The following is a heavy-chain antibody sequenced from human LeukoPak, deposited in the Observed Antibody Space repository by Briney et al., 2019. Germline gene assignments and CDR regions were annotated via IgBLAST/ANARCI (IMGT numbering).Heavy chain of an antibody. CDR3: ARVAGGTASLYYYMDV. J-gene: IGHJ6*03. CDR2: ISSSSYI. D-gene: IGHD5-18*01. V-gene: IGHV3-21*01. Sequence: GGSLRLSCAASGFTFSSYSMNWVRQAPGKGLEWVSSISSSSYIYYADSLKGRFTISRDNAKNSLYLQMNSLRAEDTAVYYCARVAGGTASLYYYMDVWGKGTTVTVSS. CDR1: GFTFSSYS.